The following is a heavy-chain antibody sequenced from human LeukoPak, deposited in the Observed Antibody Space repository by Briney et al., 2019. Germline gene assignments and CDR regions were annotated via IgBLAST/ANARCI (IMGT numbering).Heavy chain of an antibody. V-gene: IGHV1-8*03. J-gene: IGHJ6*03. D-gene: IGHD4-11*01. CDR3: ARGSSPYSNYYYYYYYMDV. CDR1: GYTFTSYD. CDR2: MNPNSGNT. Sequence: ALVKVSCKASGYTFTSYDINWVRQATGQGLEWIGWMNPNSGNTGYAQKFQGRVTITRNTSISTAYMELSSLRSEDTAVYYCARGSSPYSNYYYYYYYMDVWGKGTTVTVSS.